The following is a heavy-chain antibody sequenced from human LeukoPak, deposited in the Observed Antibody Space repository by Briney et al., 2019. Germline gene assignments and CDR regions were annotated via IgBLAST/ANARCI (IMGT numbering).Heavy chain of an antibody. CDR1: GFTFSSYA. CDR3: ARGRGLGVVSPYFDY. V-gene: IGHV3-23*01. D-gene: IGHD3-3*01. CDR2: ISGSGGST. J-gene: IGHJ4*02. Sequence: GGSLRLSCAASGFTFSSYAMSWVRQAPGKGLEWVSAISGSGGSTYYADSVKGRFTISRDNSKNTLYLQMNSPRAEDTAVYYCARGRGLGVVSPYFDYWGQGTLVTVSS.